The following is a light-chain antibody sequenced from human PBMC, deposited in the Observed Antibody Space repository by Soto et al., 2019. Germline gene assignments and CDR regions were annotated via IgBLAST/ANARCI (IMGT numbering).Light chain of an antibody. V-gene: IGLV2-14*01. CDR1: SSDVGGYDY. Sequence: QSVLTQPASVSGSPGQSITISCTGTSSDVGGYDYVSWYQQQPGKAPQLMIYDVNNRPSGVSNRFSGSKSGNTASLTISGLQAEDEADYYCSSYTSSSTLVFGTGTKVTVL. CDR2: DVN. J-gene: IGLJ1*01. CDR3: SSYTSSSTLV.